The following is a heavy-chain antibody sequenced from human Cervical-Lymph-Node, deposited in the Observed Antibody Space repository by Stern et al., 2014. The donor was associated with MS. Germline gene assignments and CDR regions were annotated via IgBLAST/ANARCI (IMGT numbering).Heavy chain of an antibody. D-gene: IGHD3-22*01. V-gene: IGHV1-8*01. J-gene: IGHJ3*01. CDR1: GYTFRNHD. CDR2: INPDGGTT. CDR3: ARGGLYERGGYYDSLDF. Sequence: QVQLLQPGAEVKKPGASVKVSCKASGYTFRNHDINWVRQAPGQGLEWMGWINPDGGTTGYGKRFQGRVSMTRDLSTDTAYMELSRLTSEDTAIYYCARGGLYERGGYYDSLDFWGQGTMVTVSS.